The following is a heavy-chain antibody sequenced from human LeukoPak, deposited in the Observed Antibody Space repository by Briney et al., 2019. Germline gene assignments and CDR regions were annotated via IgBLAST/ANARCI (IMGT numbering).Heavy chain of an antibody. V-gene: IGHV3-30*02. Sequence: GGSLRLSCAASGFTFSSYGMHWVRQAPGKGLEWVAFIRYDGSNKYYADSVKGRFTISRDNSKNTLYLQMNSLSAEDTAVYYCARSVVTATPHYFQHWGQGTLVTVPS. D-gene: IGHD2-21*02. CDR2: IRYDGSNK. CDR1: GFTFSSYG. CDR3: ARSVVTATPHYFQH. J-gene: IGHJ1*01.